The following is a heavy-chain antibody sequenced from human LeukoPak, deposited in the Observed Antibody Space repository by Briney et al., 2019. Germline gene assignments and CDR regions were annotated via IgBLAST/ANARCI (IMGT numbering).Heavy chain of an antibody. D-gene: IGHD3-10*01. J-gene: IGHJ4*02. Sequence: PGGSLRLSCAASGFTFSSYVMHWVRQAPGKGLEWVAVISYDGTKKYNADSVKGRFTISRDNSKNTLHLQMNSLRAEDTAVYYCARDQTSMVRGDIDYWGQGTLVTVSS. CDR2: ISYDGTKK. CDR3: ARDQTSMVRGDIDY. CDR1: GFTFSSYV. V-gene: IGHV3-30*04.